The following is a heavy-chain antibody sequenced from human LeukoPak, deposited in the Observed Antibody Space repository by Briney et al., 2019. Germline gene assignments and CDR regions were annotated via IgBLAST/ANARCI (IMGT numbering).Heavy chain of an antibody. CDR2: TSSSGNTI. J-gene: IGHJ6*02. V-gene: IGHV3-11*01. CDR3: AKAIDYYGSGSVLAYYYYYGMDV. D-gene: IGHD3-10*01. Sequence: PGGSLRLSCAASGFTFSDYYMSWIRQAPGKGLEWVSYTSSSGNTIYYADSVKGRFTISRDNAKNSLYLQMNSLRAEDTAVYYCAKAIDYYGSGSVLAYYYYYGMDVWGQGTTVTVSS. CDR1: GFTFSDYY.